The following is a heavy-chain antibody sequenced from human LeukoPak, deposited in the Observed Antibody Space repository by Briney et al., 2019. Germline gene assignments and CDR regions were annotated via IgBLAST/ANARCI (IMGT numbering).Heavy chain of an antibody. CDR1: GGSISSYY. CDR2: IYYSGST. J-gene: IGHJ3*02. Sequence: SETLSLTCTVSGGSISSYYWSWIRQPPGKGLEWIGYIYYSGSTNYNPSLKSRVIISVDTSKNQFSLKLSSVTAADTAVYYCARDNIGQPEVTDAFDIWGQGTMVTVSS. CDR3: ARDNIGQPEVTDAFDI. D-gene: IGHD4-23*01. V-gene: IGHV4-59*01.